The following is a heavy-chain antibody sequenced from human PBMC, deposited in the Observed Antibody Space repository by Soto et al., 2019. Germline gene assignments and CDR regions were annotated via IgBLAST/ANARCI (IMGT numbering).Heavy chain of an antibody. CDR2: TYYRSKWYN. D-gene: IGHD6-19*01. CDR3: ARDQSSGWYGEWGWFDP. CDR1: GDSVSSNSAA. J-gene: IGHJ5*02. Sequence: SQTLSLTCAVSGDSVSSNSAAWNWIRQSPSRGLEWLGRTYYRSKWYNDYAVSVKSRITINPDTSKNQFSLQLNSVTPEDTAVYYCARDQSSGWYGEWGWFDPWGQGTLVTVSS. V-gene: IGHV6-1*01.